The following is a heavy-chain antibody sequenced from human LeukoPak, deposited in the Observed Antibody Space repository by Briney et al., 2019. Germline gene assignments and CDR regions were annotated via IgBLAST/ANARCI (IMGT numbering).Heavy chain of an antibody. V-gene: IGHV3-23*01. J-gene: IGHJ4*02. CDR3: AKPTWIAATPGLTDY. Sequence: GGSLRLSCAASGFTFSSYAMSWVRQAPGKGLEWVSAISGSGGSTYYADSVKGRFTISGDNSKNTLYLQMNSLRAEDTAVYYCAKPTWIAATPGLTDYWGQGTLVTVSS. CDR1: GFTFSSYA. CDR2: ISGSGGST. D-gene: IGHD2-15*01.